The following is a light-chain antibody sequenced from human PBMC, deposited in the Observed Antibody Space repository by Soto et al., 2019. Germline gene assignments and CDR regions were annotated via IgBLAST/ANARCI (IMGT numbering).Light chain of an antibody. V-gene: IGKV3-15*01. CDR3: HQYNMWPPLI. CDR2: GAS. CDR1: QSVRSN. J-gene: IGKJ4*01. Sequence: EIVMTQSPGTLSVSPGESATLSCRASQSVRSNLAWYQQKPGQAPRLLIYGASTRATGIPARFSGSGSGTEFTLPISSLQSEDFAVYYCHQYNMWPPLIFGGGTKVEIK.